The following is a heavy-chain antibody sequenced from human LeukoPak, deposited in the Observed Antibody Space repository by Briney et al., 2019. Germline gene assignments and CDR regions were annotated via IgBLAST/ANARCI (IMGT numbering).Heavy chain of an antibody. Sequence: GGSLRLSCAASGFTFSSYGMHWVRQAPGKGLEWVAFIRYDGSNKYYADSVKGRFTISRDNSKNTLYLQMNSLRAEDTAVYYCAKDQGYYYGSGRPEPTFDYWGQGTLVTVSS. CDR2: IRYDGSNK. J-gene: IGHJ4*02. CDR1: GFTFSSYG. V-gene: IGHV3-30*02. D-gene: IGHD3-10*01. CDR3: AKDQGYYYGSGRPEPTFDY.